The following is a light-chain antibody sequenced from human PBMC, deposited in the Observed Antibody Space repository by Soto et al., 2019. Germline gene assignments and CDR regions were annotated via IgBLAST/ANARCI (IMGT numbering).Light chain of an antibody. Sequence: QSVLTQPASVSGSPGQSITISCTITSSDIGGYNYVSWYQQHPGKPPKLLIFEVSNRPSGASYRFSGSKSGNTASLTISRLQPEDEADYYCSSFITGSTLGVVFGGGTKVTVL. V-gene: IGLV2-14*01. CDR2: EVS. CDR1: SSDIGGYNY. CDR3: SSFITGSTLGVV. J-gene: IGLJ2*01.